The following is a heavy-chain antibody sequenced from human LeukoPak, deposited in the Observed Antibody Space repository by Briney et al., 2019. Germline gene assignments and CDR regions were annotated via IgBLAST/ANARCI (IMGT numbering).Heavy chain of an antibody. V-gene: IGHV3-7*05. J-gene: IGHJ4*02. D-gene: IGHD1-7*01. CDR1: GFTFSSYW. CDR2: IKQDGSGK. CDR3: ARGPANYNWNYYFDY. Sequence: GGSLRLSCAASGFTFSSYWLSWVRQAPGKGLEWVANIKQDGSGKYYVDSVKGRFTISRDNAKNSLYLEMNSLRAEDTAVYYCARGPANYNWNYYFDYWGQGTLVTVSS.